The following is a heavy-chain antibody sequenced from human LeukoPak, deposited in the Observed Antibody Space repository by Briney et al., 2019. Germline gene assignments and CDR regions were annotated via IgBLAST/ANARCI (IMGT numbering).Heavy chain of an antibody. CDR1: GFTFSSYG. J-gene: IGHJ6*02. D-gene: IGHD4-23*01. Sequence: GGSLRRSCAASGFTFSSYGMHWVRQAPGKGLEWVAVIWYDGSNKYYADSVKGRFTISRDNSKNTLYLQMNSLRAEDTAVYYCASNLDGGPAVYYYYGMDVWGQGTTVTVSS. CDR3: ASNLDGGPAVYYYYGMDV. CDR2: IWYDGSNK. V-gene: IGHV3-33*01.